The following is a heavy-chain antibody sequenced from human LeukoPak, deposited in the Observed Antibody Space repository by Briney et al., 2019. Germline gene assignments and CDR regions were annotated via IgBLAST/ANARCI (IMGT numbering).Heavy chain of an antibody. CDR3: ARDRHVVPAAMYYYYYMDV. J-gene: IGHJ6*03. D-gene: IGHD2-2*01. CDR2: IDASGST. CDR1: GGSISSGSYY. Sequence: SQTLSLTCIVSGGSISSGSYYWSWIRQPAGKGLEWIGRIDASGSTIYTPSIKSRVMISADTSKNQFSLKLSSVTAADTAVYYCARDRHVVPAAMYYYYYMDVWGKGTTVTVSS. V-gene: IGHV4-61*02.